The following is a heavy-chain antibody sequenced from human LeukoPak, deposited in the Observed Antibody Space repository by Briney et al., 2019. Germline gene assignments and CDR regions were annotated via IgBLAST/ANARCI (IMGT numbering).Heavy chain of an antibody. CDR1: GFTFSDYY. Sequence: GGSLRLSCAASGFTFSDYYMSWIRQAPGKGLEWVSYISSSGSTIYYADSVKGRFTIFRDNAKSSLDLQMNSLRVEDTAVYYCARMHRYGRCWGQGTLVTVSS. D-gene: IGHD5-18*01. CDR2: ISSSGSTI. J-gene: IGHJ4*02. V-gene: IGHV3-11*04. CDR3: ARMHRYGRC.